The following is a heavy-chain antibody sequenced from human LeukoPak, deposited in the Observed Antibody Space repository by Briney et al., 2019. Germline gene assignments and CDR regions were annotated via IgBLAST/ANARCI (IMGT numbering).Heavy chain of an antibody. Sequence: SETLSLTCTASGGSISSYYWSWIRQPAGKGLEWIGRIYTSGSTNYNPSLKSRVTMSVDTSKNQFSLKLSSVTAADTAVYYCARDSVGMMRDGISDWGQGTLVTVSS. D-gene: IGHD3-3*02. V-gene: IGHV4-4*07. CDR1: GGSISSYY. CDR3: ARDSVGMMRDGISD. J-gene: IGHJ4*02. CDR2: IYTSGST.